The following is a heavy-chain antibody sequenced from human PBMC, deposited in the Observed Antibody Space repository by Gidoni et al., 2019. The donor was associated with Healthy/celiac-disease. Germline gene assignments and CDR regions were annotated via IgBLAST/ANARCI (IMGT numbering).Heavy chain of an antibody. D-gene: IGHD5-18*01. J-gene: IGHJ4*02. CDR2: ISYDGSNK. Sequence: QVQPVASGGGVVQPGRSMRLSCAAPGFTFSSYAMHWVRQAPGKGLGWVAVISYDGSNKYYADSVKGRFTISRDNSKNTLYLQMNSLRAEDTAVYYCARVPMIQLWSDYWGQGTLVTVSS. V-gene: IGHV3-30-3*01. CDR3: ARVPMIQLWSDY. CDR1: GFTFSSYA.